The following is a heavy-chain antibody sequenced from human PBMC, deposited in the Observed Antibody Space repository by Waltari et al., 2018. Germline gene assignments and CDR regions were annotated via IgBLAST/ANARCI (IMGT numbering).Heavy chain of an antibody. CDR3: ARAGGYCSGGSCWAEAFDI. D-gene: IGHD2-15*01. Sequence: QVQLVQSGAEVKKPGSSVKVSCKASGGTFSSYAISWVRQAPGQGLEWMGGIIPIFGTANYAQKFQGRVTITTDESTSTAYMELSSLRSEDTAVYYCARAGGYCSGGSCWAEAFDIWGQGTMVTVSS. J-gene: IGHJ3*02. CDR2: IIPIFGTA. CDR1: GGTFSSYA. V-gene: IGHV1-69*05.